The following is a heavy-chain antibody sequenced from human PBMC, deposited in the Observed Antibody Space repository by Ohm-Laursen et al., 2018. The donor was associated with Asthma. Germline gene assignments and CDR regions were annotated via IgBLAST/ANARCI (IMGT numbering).Heavy chain of an antibody. J-gene: IGHJ4*02. D-gene: IGHD2-2*01. CDR1: GYTFTDYD. CDR2: ISAYNGNT. CDR3: ARDPPPSCSSSINCYFIDY. V-gene: IGHV1-18*04. Sequence: ASVKVSCKASGYTFTDYDISWVRQAPGQGLEWMGWISAYNGNTKYAQKFQGRVTMTTDTSTSTAYMELRSLRSDDTAVYYCARDPPPSCSSSINCYFIDYWGQGTLVTVSS.